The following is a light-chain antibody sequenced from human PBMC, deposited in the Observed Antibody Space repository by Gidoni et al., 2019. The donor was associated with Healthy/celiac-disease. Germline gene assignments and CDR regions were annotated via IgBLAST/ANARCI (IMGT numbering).Light chain of an antibody. Sequence: DIVMIQSPDSLAVSPGERATINCKSSQSVLYSFNNKNYLAWYQQKPGQPPKLLIYWASTRESGVPDRFSGRGSGKDFTLTISSLQAEDGAVYYCQQYYSTPSFGQGTKLEIK. CDR1: QSVLYSFNNKNY. V-gene: IGKV4-1*01. J-gene: IGKJ2*01. CDR3: QQYYSTPS. CDR2: WAS.